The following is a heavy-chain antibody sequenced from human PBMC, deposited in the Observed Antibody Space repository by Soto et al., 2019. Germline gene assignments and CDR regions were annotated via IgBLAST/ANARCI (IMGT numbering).Heavy chain of an antibody. Sequence: QVQLVQSGAEVKKPGASVKVSCKASGYTFTSYGISWVRQAPGQGLEGMGWISAYNGNTNYAQKLQGRVTMPTATSTSRAYMELRGLRSDDTAVYYCAREDPPSLTWGQGTLVTVSA. CDR3: AREDPPSLT. V-gene: IGHV1-18*01. CDR2: ISAYNGNT. CDR1: GYTFTSYG. J-gene: IGHJ1*01. D-gene: IGHD2-2*01.